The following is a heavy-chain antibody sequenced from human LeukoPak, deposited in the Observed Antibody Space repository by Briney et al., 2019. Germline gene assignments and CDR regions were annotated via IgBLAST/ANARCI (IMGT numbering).Heavy chain of an antibody. D-gene: IGHD3-9*01. Sequence: SETLSLTCAVYGGSFSGYYWSWIRQPPGKGLEWIGEINHSGSTNYNPSLKSRVTISVDTSKNQFSLKLSSVTVADTAVYYCYVLRYFDWSETSDYWGQGTLVTVSS. J-gene: IGHJ4*02. CDR3: YVLRYFDWSETSDY. CDR1: GGSFSGYY. V-gene: IGHV4-34*01. CDR2: INHSGST.